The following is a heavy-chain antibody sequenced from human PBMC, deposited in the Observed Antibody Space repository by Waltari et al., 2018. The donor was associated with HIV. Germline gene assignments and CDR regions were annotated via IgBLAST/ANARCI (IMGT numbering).Heavy chain of an antibody. J-gene: IGHJ6*02. CDR2: INTGNGNT. D-gene: IGHD6-13*01. V-gene: IGHV1-3*04. CDR1: GYTCVDYA. CDR3: TRDEFSSWSQSGGMDV. Sequence: QVQLVQSGAEVKKPGASVKVSCKNSGYTCVDYAIHWVRQSPGQRLEWMGWINTGNGNTKYSQEFQCRVSITRDTSASTVFMELSRLRSEDTALYYCTRDEFSSWSQSGGMDVWGQGTTVTVS.